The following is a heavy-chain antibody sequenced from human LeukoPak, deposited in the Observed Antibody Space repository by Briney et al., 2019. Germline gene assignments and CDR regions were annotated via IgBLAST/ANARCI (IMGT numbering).Heavy chain of an antibody. CDR2: IYGGGST. Sequence: PGGALKLSCAASGFLVRRNYMNWVRQAPGKGLGGGSVIYGGGSTYYPDTLKGRFTITRDNSKNTVYLQMNSLRAEDTAVFYCARVRSCSGGSCYPHTYYYYCGMDVWGQATTVTVSS. V-gene: IGHV3-53*01. D-gene: IGHD2-15*01. CDR1: GFLVRRNY. CDR3: ARVRSCSGGSCYPHTYYYYCGMDV. J-gene: IGHJ6*02.